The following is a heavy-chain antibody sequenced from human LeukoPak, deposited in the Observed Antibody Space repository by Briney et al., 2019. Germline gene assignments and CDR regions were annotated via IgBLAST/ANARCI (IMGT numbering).Heavy chain of an antibody. CDR1: GFTSSSYS. J-gene: IGHJ6*03. CDR3: ARVLRYCSGGNCYSGGLGYMDV. CDR2: ISSSSSYI. D-gene: IGHD2-15*01. Sequence: GGSLRLSCAASGFTSSSYSMNWVRQAPGKGLEWVSSISSSSSYIYYADSVKGRFTISRDNAKNSLFLQMNSLRAEDTAVYYCARVLRYCSGGNCYSGGLGYMDVWGKGTTVTISS. V-gene: IGHV3-21*04.